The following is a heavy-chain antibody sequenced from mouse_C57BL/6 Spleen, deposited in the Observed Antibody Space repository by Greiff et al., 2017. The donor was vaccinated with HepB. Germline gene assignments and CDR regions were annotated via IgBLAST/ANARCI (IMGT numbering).Heavy chain of an antibody. CDR1: GYAFSSSW. V-gene: IGHV1-82*01. CDR3: ASGITTVVATGAY. D-gene: IGHD1-1*01. Sequence: QVHVKQSGPELVKPGASVKISCKASGYAFSSSWMNWVKQRPGKGLEWIGRIYPGDGDTNYNGKFKGKATLTADKSSSTAYMQLSSLTSEDSAVYFCASGITTVVATGAYWGQGTLVTVSA. CDR2: IYPGDGDT. J-gene: IGHJ3*01.